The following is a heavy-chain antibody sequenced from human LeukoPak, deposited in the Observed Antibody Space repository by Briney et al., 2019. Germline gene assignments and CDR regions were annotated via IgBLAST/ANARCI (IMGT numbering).Heavy chain of an antibody. CDR1: GFTFSSYA. Sequence: GGSLRLSCAASGFTFSSYAMHWVRQAPGKGLEWVAVISYDGSNKYYADSVKGRFTISRDNSKNTLYLQMNSLRAEDTAVYYCASLLTDPYYYYYMDVWGKGTTVTVSS. J-gene: IGHJ6*03. D-gene: IGHD1-14*01. V-gene: IGHV3-30-3*01. CDR3: ASLLTDPYYYYYMDV. CDR2: ISYDGSNK.